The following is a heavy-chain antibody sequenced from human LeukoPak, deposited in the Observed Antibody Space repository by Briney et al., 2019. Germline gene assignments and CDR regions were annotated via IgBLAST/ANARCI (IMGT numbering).Heavy chain of an antibody. D-gene: IGHD3-22*01. CDR2: IYVDGGQT. V-gene: IGHV3-7*01. CDR3: ARDASGYYDY. Sequence: GGSLRLSCASSGFSFSNFWMSWVRQAPGKGLEWVAAIYVDGGQTYFVDSVKGRFTISRDSAENSLYLQMNSLRAEDTAVYYCARDASGYYDYWGQGTLVTVSS. J-gene: IGHJ4*02. CDR1: GFSFSNFW.